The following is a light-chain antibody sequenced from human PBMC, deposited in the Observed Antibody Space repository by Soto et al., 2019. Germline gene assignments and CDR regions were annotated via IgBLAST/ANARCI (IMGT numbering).Light chain of an antibody. CDR2: AAS. CDR1: QGISSY. Sequence: IQLTQSPSSLSASDGDIATITCLASQGISSYLGWYQQKPGKAPNLLIYAASSLQSGVPSRFSGSGSGTDFTLTISSLQSEDFAVYYCQQYNNWPQTFGQGTKV. J-gene: IGKJ1*01. V-gene: IGKV1-9*01. CDR3: QQYNNWPQT.